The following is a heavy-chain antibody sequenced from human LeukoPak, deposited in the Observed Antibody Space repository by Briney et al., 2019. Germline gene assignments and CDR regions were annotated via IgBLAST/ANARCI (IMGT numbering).Heavy chain of an antibody. CDR2: IYSGGST. J-gene: IGHJ6*02. D-gene: IGHD3-10*01. CDR3: ARGIVRLGFGELQYYYYGMDV. Sequence: QSGGSLRLSCAASGFTVSSNYMSWVRQAPGKGLEWVSVIYSGGSTYYADSVKGRFTISRHNSKNTLYLQMNSLRAEDTAVYYCARGIVRLGFGELQYYYYGMDVWGQGTTVTVSS. CDR1: GFTVSSNY. V-gene: IGHV3-53*04.